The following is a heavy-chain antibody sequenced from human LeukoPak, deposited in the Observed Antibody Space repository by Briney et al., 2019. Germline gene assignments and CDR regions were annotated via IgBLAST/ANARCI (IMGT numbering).Heavy chain of an antibody. V-gene: IGHV3-30*04. J-gene: IGHJ3*02. CDR1: GFTFGSYA. CDR2: ISYDGSNK. Sequence: GGSLRLSCAASGFTFGSYAMHWVRQAPGKGLEWVAVISYDGSNKYYADSVKGRFTISRDNSKNTLYLQMNSLRAEDTAVYYCARARSSYGYGDAFDIWGQGTMVTVSS. D-gene: IGHD5-18*01. CDR3: ARARSSYGYGDAFDI.